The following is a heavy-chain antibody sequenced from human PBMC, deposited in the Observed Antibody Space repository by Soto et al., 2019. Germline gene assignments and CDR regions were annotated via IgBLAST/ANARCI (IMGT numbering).Heavy chain of an antibody. Sequence: QLQLQESGPGLVKPSETLSLTCTVSGGSISSSTYFWGWIRQPPGKGLEWIGSIDYSGTTYNNTALRSRATISAATSKNQWSRMPSPVTASDTAVYCCARHGTISGSYAAYFQHQGQGTLVTVSS. J-gene: IGHJ1*01. CDR3: ARHGTISGSYAAYFQH. V-gene: IGHV4-39*01. D-gene: IGHD1-26*01. CDR1: GGSISSSTYF. CDR2: IDYSGTT.